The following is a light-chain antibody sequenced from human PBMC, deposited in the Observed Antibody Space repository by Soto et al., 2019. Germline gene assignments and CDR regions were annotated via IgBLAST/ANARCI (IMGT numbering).Light chain of an antibody. V-gene: IGLV2-14*01. CDR2: DVS. Sequence: QSALTQPASVSGSPGQSITISCTGTSRDVCGYNYVSWYQQHPGKAPKFMIYDVSNRPSGVSNLFSGSKSGNTASLTISGLQAEDEADYYCSSYTTSNTRQIVFGTGTKVTVL. J-gene: IGLJ1*01. CDR1: SRDVCGYNY. CDR3: SSYTTSNTRQIV.